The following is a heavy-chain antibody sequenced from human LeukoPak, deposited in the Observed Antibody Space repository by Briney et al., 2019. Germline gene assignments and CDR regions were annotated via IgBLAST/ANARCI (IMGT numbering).Heavy chain of an antibody. CDR1: GGTFSSYA. CDR2: IIPIFGTA. CDR3: ARHCGGDCYRKNDALDI. V-gene: IGHV1-69*01. J-gene: IGHJ3*02. D-gene: IGHD2-21*02. Sequence: SVKVSCKASGGTFSSYAISWVRQAPGQGLEWMGGIIPIFGTANYAQKFQGRVTITADESTSTAYMELSSLRSEDTAVYYCARHCGGDCYRKNDALDIWGQGTMVTVSS.